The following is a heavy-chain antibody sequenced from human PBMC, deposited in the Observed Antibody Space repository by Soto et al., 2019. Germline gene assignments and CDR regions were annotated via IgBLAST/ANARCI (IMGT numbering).Heavy chain of an antibody. J-gene: IGHJ5*02. CDR3: ARGLLAVAGTIWFDP. Sequence: ASVKVSCKASGYTFTSYGISWVRQAPGQGLEWMGWISAYNGNTNYAQKLQGRVTMTTDTSTGTAYMELRSLRSDDTAVYYCARGLLAVAGTIWFDPWGQGTLVTVSS. CDR2: ISAYNGNT. V-gene: IGHV1-18*01. D-gene: IGHD6-19*01. CDR1: GYTFTSYG.